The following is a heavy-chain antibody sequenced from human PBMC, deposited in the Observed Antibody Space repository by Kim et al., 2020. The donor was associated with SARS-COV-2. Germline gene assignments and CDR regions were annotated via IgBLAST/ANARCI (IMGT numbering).Heavy chain of an antibody. D-gene: IGHD2-2*02. CDR1: GFTFSNAW. CDR2: IKSKTDCGTT. V-gene: IGHV3-15*01. CDR3: TPARGSDVVVVPAAINMVVVVTAMRERQGEGY. J-gene: IGHJ4*02. Sequence: GGSLRLSCAASGFTFSNAWMSWGRQAPGKGLEWVGRIKSKTDCGTTDYAAPVKGRFTISRDDSKNTLYLQMNSLKTEDTAVYYCTPARGSDVVVVPAAINMVVVVTAMRERQGEGYWGQGTLVTVSS.